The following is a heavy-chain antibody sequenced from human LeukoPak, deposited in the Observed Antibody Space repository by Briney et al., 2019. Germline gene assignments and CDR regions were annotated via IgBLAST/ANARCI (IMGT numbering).Heavy chain of an antibody. J-gene: IGHJ6*02. CDR3: ARDVGSLQLWFGELLRSPSYYYYGMDV. CDR1: GFTFSSYA. D-gene: IGHD3-10*01. Sequence: PGGSLGLSCAASGFTFSSYAMSWVRQAPGKGLEWVSAISGSGGSTYYADSVKGRFTISRDNAKNSLYLQMNSLRAEDTAVYYCARDVGSLQLWFGELLRSPSYYYYGMDVWGQGTTVTVSS. V-gene: IGHV3-23*01. CDR2: ISGSGGST.